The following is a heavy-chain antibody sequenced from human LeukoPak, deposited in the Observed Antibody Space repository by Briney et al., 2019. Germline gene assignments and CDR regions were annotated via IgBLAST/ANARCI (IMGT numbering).Heavy chain of an antibody. D-gene: IGHD1-26*01. CDR3: AKAARVRIVGACDYYMDV. CDR1: GFTFSSYA. V-gene: IGHV3-23*01. Sequence: GGSLRLSCAASGFTFSSYAMSWVRQTPGKGLEWVSAIRGSGGTTYYADSVKGRFTISRDTSKNTLSLQMNSLRAEDTAVYYCAKAARVRIVGACDYYMDVWGKGTTVTVSS. J-gene: IGHJ6*03. CDR2: IRGSGGTT.